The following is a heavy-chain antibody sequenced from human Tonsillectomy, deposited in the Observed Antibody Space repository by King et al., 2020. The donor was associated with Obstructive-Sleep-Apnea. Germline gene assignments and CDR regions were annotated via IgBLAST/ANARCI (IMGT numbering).Heavy chain of an antibody. CDR3: ARGSDEL. CDR1: GASISSSDFY. J-gene: IGHJ2*01. CDR2: IFYNGST. Sequence: VQLQESGPGLVKPSQTLSLTCTVSGASISSSDFYWRWIRQPPGKGLEWVGCIFYNGSTSYNPSLKRRVAISVATSKKEFSLKLRSATAADTAVYYCARGSDELWGRGTLVTVSS. V-gene: IGHV4-30-4*01.